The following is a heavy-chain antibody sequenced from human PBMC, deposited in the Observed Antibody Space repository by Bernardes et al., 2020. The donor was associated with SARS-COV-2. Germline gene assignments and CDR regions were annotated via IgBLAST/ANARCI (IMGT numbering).Heavy chain of an antibody. Sequence: LSLTCTVSGGSISSSSYYWGWIRQPPGKGLEWIGSIYYSGSTYYNPSLKSRVTISVDTSKNQFSLKLSPVTAADTAVYYCARHHQRITIFGVVYNWFDPWGQGTLVTVSS. V-gene: IGHV4-39*01. CDR2: IYYSGST. CDR3: ARHHQRITIFGVVYNWFDP. J-gene: IGHJ5*02. CDR1: GGSISSSSYY. D-gene: IGHD3-3*01.